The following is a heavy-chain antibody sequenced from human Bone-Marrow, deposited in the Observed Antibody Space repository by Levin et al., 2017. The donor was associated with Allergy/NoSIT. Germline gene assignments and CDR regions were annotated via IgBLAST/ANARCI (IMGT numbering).Heavy chain of an antibody. CDR2: ISAHNGNT. CDR1: GYTFTTYG. D-gene: IGHD3-10*01. V-gene: IGHV1-18*01. J-gene: IGHJ6*02. CDR3: ARDHPVYIWSGELFYKAYQYFYAMDV. Sequence: GASVKVSCEASGYTFTTYGISWVRQAPGQGLEWMGWISAHNGNTNYAQKFQGRVTMTTDTSTSTAFMELRGLTFDDTAVYYCARDHPVYIWSGELFYKAYQYFYAMDVWGQGTTVTVSS.